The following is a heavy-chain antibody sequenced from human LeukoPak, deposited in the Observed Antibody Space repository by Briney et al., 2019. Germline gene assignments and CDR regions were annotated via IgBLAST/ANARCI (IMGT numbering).Heavy chain of an antibody. Sequence: SETLSLTCTVSGGSISSYYWSWLRQPAGKGLEWIGRIYTSGSTNYNPSLKSRVTMSVDTSKNQFSLKLSSVTAADTAVYYCARAPRAYCSTTGSCFQDYWGQGTLVTVSS. V-gene: IGHV4-4*07. J-gene: IGHJ4*02. CDR2: IYTSGST. CDR3: ARAPRAYCSTTGSCFQDY. CDR1: GGSISSYY. D-gene: IGHD2-2*01.